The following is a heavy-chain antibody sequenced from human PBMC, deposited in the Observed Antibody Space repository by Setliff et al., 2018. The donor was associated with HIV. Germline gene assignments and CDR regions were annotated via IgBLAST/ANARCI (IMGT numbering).Heavy chain of an antibody. CDR1: GYSFTSYW. CDR3: ARHKQDIVATISAFDI. V-gene: IGHV5-51*01. Sequence: PGASLTISCKGSGYSFTSYWIGWVRRMPGKGLEWMGIIYPGDSDTRYSPSFQGQVTISADKSISTAYLQWSSLKASDTAMYYCARHKQDIVATISAFDIWGQGTRVTVSS. D-gene: IGHD5-12*01. J-gene: IGHJ3*02. CDR2: IYPGDSDT.